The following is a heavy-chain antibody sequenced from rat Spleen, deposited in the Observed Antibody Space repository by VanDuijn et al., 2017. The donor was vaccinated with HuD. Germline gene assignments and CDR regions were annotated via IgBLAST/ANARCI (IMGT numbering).Heavy chain of an antibody. V-gene: IGHV5-20*01. D-gene: IGHD1-1*01. J-gene: IGHJ3*01. CDR2: IRYDGGTT. CDR1: GLTFRDYG. Sequence: EVQLVESGDDLVQPGGSVKLSCAASGLTFRDYGMAWVRQAPKKGLEWVAYIRYDGGTTYYRDPVKGRFTISRDNAESTLYLQMDSLRSEDTATYYCTTVGALQWSFAYWGQGTLVTFSS. CDR3: TTVGALQWSFAY.